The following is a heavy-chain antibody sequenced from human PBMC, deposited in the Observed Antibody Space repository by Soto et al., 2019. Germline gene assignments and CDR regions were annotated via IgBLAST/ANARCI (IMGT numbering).Heavy chain of an antibody. CDR3: ARVAARHRPNDY. V-gene: IGHV4-31*03. CDR2: IYYSGST. CDR1: GGSISSGGYY. D-gene: IGHD6-6*01. Sequence: TQSLTCTVSGGSISSGGYYWSWIRQHPGKGLEWIGYIYYSGSTYYNPSLKSRVTISVDTSKNQFSLKLSSVTAADTAVYYCARVAARHRPNDYWGQGTLVTVSS. J-gene: IGHJ4*02.